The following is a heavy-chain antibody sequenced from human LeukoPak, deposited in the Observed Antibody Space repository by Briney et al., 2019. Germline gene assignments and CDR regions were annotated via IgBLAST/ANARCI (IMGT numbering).Heavy chain of an antibody. D-gene: IGHD1-26*01. V-gene: IGHV1-2*02. CDR3: ARDLPLGRLGFDP. CDR1: GYTFTSYG. J-gene: IGHJ5*02. Sequence: GASVKVSCKASGYTFTSYGISWVRQAPGQGLEWMGWINPKSGGTNYAQKFQGRVTMTRDTSISTAYMEPNRLRSDDTAVYYCARDLPLGRLGFDPWGQGTLVTVSS. CDR2: INPKSGGT.